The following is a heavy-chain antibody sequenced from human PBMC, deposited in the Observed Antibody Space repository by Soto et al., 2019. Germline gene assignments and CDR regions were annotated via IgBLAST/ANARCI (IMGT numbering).Heavy chain of an antibody. Sequence: GASVKVSCKASGGTFSRYTINWVRQAPGQGLEWMGGITPMFGKPNYAQKFQGRVTITADESTSTGYMELRSLRSDDTAVYYCARDGALCDRSAYYCLYWGQGTLVTVSS. CDR3: ARDGALCDRSAYYCLY. D-gene: IGHD3-22*01. CDR2: ITPMFGKP. CDR1: GGTFSRYT. J-gene: IGHJ4*02. V-gene: IGHV1-69*13.